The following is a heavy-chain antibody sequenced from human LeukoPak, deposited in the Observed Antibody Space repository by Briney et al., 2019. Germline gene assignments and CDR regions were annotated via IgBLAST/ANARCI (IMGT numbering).Heavy chain of an antibody. CDR1: GGSFSGYY. V-gene: IGHV4-34*01. Sequence: PSETLSLTCAVYGGSFSGYYWSWIRQPPGQGLEWIGEINHSGSTNYNPSLKSRVTISVDTSKNQFSLKLSSVTAADTAVYYCARDLHYYDTSGHYYYGMDVWGQGTTVTVSS. D-gene: IGHD3-22*01. J-gene: IGHJ6*02. CDR2: INHSGST. CDR3: ARDLHYYDTSGHYYYGMDV.